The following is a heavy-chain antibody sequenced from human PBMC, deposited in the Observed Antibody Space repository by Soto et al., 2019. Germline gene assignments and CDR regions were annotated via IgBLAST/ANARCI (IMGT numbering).Heavy chain of an antibody. J-gene: IGHJ5*02. CDR2: INHSGST. Sequence: ASETLSLTCAVYGGSFSGYYWSWIRQPPGKGLEWIGEINHSGSTNYNPSLKSRVTISVDTSKNQFSLKLSSVTAADTAVYYCGREEGYDSMGLNWFDPWGQGTLVTVSS. V-gene: IGHV4-34*01. CDR1: GGSFSGYY. CDR3: GREEGYDSMGLNWFDP. D-gene: IGHD3-22*01.